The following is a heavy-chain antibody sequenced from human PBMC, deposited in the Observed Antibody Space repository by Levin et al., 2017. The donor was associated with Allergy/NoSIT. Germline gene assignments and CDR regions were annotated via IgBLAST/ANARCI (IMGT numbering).Heavy chain of an antibody. CDR1: GGSFSGYY. V-gene: IGHV4-34*01. J-gene: IGHJ3*02. CDR2: INHSGST. D-gene: IGHD3-22*01. CDR3: ARVGYYDSSGYYHDTFDI. Sequence: SETLSLTCAVYGGSFSGYYWSWIRQPPGKGLEWIGEINHSGSTNYNPSLKSRVTISVHTSKNQFSLKLSSVTAADTAVYYCARVGYYDSSGYYHDTFDIWGQGTMVTVSS.